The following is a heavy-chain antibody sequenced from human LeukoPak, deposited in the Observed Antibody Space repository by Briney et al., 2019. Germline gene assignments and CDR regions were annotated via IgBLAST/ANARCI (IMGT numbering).Heavy chain of an antibody. CDR3: ARGGGSYAGAFDI. Sequence: SETLSLTCTVSGGSISSSSYYWGWIRQPPGKGLEWIGYIYYSGSTYYNPSLKSRVTISVDTSKNQFSLKLSSVTAADTAVYYCARGGGSYAGAFDIWGQGTMVTVSS. CDR2: IYYSGST. CDR1: GGSISSSSYY. J-gene: IGHJ3*02. D-gene: IGHD1-26*01. V-gene: IGHV4-30-4*08.